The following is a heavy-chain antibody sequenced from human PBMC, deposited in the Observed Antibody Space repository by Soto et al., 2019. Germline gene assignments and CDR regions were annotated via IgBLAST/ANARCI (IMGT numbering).Heavy chain of an antibody. V-gene: IGHV3-9*01. CDR1: GFTFDDYA. CDR2: ISWNSGAI. J-gene: IGHJ6*02. CDR3: AKAGAVAGTSGYYYGLDV. D-gene: IGHD6-19*01. Sequence: GGSLRLSCAASGFTFDDYAMHWVRQAPGKGLEWVSAISWNSGAIAYADSVKGRLTISRDNAKNSLYLQMNSLRAEDTALYYCAKAGAVAGTSGYYYGLDVWGQGTTVTVSS.